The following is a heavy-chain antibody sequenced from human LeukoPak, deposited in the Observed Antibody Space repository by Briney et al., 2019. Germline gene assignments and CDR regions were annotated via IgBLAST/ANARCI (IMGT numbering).Heavy chain of an antibody. Sequence: SETLSLTCTVSGGSISSYYWSWIRQPPGKGLEWIGYIYYSGSTNYNPSLKSRVTISVDTSKNQFSLKLSSVTAADTAVYYCARSIVVVPAAIDRYWYFDLWGRGTLVTVSS. CDR1: GGSISSYY. D-gene: IGHD2-2*02. V-gene: IGHV4-59*01. CDR2: IYYSGST. J-gene: IGHJ2*01. CDR3: ARSIVVVPAAIDRYWYFDL.